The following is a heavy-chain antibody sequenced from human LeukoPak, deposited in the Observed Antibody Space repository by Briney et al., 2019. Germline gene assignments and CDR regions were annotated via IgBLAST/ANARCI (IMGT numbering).Heavy chain of an antibody. Sequence: ASVKVSFQASGYTFTGYYMHWVRQAPGQGLEWMGWINPNSGGTNYAQKFQGRVTMTRDTSISTAYMELSRLRSDDTAVYYCARVGYDFWSTTRGGYFDYWGQGTLVTVSS. CDR2: INPNSGGT. V-gene: IGHV1-2*02. D-gene: IGHD3-3*01. J-gene: IGHJ4*02. CDR3: ARVGYDFWSTTRGGYFDY. CDR1: GYTFTGYY.